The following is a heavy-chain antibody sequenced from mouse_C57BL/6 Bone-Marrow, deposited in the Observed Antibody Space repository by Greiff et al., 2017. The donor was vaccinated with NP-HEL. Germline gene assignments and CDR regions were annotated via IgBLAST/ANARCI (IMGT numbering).Heavy chain of an antibody. CDR1: GFTFSSYG. CDR2: ISSGGSYT. Sequence: EVQVVESGGDLVKPGGSLKLSCAASGFTFSSYGMSWVRQTPDKRLEWVATISSGGSYTYYPDSVKGRFTISRDNAKNTLYLQMSSLKSEDTAMYYCARRFTNPFAYWGQGTLVTVSA. J-gene: IGHJ3*01. V-gene: IGHV5-6*01. CDR3: ARRFTNPFAY. D-gene: IGHD1-1*01.